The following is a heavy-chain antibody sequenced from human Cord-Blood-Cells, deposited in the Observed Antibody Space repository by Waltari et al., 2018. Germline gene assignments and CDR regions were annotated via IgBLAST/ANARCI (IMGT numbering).Heavy chain of an antibody. J-gene: IGHJ3*02. CDR3: ARKYYDSSGLHAVDI. CDR1: GYTFTSYA. D-gene: IGHD3-22*01. CDR2: INAGNGNP. V-gene: IGHV1-3*01. Sequence: QVQLVQSGAEVKKPGASVKVSCKASGYTFTSYAMHWARQAPGQRLEWMGWINAGNGNPKYSQKFPGRVTITRDTSASTAYMELSSLRSEVTAVYYCARKYYDSSGLHAVDIWGQGTMVTVPS.